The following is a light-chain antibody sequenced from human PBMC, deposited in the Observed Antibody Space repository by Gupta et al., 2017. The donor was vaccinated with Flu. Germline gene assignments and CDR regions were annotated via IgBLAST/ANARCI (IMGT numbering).Light chain of an antibody. CDR3: QAWDSDTAAVV. CDR1: KLGDKY. J-gene: IGLJ2*01. V-gene: IGLV3-1*01. CDR2: QAT. Sequence: SYELTQPPSLSVPPGQTASITCSGDKLGDKYASWYQQKPGQPPVLVIYQATGRPSGIPERFSGSNSGNTATLTISGTQAMDEADYYCQAWDSDTAAVVFGGGTKLTVL.